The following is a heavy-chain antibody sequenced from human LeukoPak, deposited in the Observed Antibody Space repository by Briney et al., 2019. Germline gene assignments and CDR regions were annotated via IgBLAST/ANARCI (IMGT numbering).Heavy chain of an antibody. CDR3: AGSITGGDY. Sequence: GASVKVSCKAPGYTFTDYYIHWVRLAPGQGLEWMGWINPNGGGTNYAQKFQGRVTVTRDTSINTAYMELSSLRSDDTALYYCAGSITGGDYWGQGTLVTVSS. CDR1: GYTFTDYY. CDR2: INPNGGGT. V-gene: IGHV1-2*02. D-gene: IGHD1-14*01. J-gene: IGHJ4*02.